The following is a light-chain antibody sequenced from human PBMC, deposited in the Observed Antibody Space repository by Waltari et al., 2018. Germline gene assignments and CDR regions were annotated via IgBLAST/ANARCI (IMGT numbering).Light chain of an antibody. CDR1: QSVGRS. J-gene: IGKJ1*01. V-gene: IGKV3-20*01. CDR2: DAS. Sequence: EIVLTQSPGTLSLSPGERATLACRASQSVGRSLAWYQQKPGQAPRLLIYDASRRATGIRDRFSGSGSGTDFSLTISRLGPEDFAVYYCQHYVRLPATFGQGTKVEI. CDR3: QHYVRLPAT.